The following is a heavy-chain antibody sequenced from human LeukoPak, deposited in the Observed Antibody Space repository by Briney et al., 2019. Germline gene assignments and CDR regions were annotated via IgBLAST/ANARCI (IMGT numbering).Heavy chain of an antibody. CDR3: ARRGDLYSGSYYPFDY. CDR1: GYTFTSYW. CDR2: IYPGDSDA. V-gene: IGHV5-51*01. D-gene: IGHD1-26*01. J-gene: IGHJ4*02. Sequence: GESLKISCKGSGYTFTSYWIGWVRQMPGKGLKWMGIIYPGDSDARYSPAFQGQVTISADKSISTAYLQWISLKSSDTAICYCARRGDLYSGSYYPFDYWGQGTLVTVSS.